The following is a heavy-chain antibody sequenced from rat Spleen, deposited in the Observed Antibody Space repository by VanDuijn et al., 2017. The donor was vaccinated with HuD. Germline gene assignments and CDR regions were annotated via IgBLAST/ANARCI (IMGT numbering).Heavy chain of an antibody. D-gene: IGHD1-9*01. J-gene: IGHJ2*01. V-gene: IGHV5-29*01. CDR3: ARRHYGYTDYFDY. CDR1: GFTFSDYY. CDR2: ISSDGRRN. Sequence: EVQLVESDGGLVQPGRSLKLSCAASGFTFSDYYMAWVRQAPTKGLEWVATISSDGRRNYYRDSVKGRFTISRDNAKSTLSLQMDSLGSEDTATYYCARRHYGYTDYFDYWGQGVMVTVSS.